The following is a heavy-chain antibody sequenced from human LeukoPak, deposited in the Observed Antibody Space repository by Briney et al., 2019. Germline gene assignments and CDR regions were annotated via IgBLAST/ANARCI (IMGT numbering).Heavy chain of an antibody. Sequence: SQTRSLTCAISGDSVSSNSAGWNWIRLSPSRGLEWLGRTYYRSKWYNDYAVSVESRITINPDTSKNQFSLQLNSVTPEDTAVYYCARWAAGHGMDVWGQGTTVTVS. D-gene: IGHD6-13*01. V-gene: IGHV6-1*01. CDR1: GDSVSSNSAG. CDR3: ARWAAGHGMDV. CDR2: TYYRSKWYN. J-gene: IGHJ6*02.